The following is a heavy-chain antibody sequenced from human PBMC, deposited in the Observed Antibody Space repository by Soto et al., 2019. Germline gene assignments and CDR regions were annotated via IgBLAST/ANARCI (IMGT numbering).Heavy chain of an antibody. J-gene: IGHJ5*02. CDR3: ARTPAGEDTAMVTSWFDP. Sequence: GGSLRLSCAASGFTFDDYGMSWVRQAPGKGLEWVSGINWNGGSTGYADSVKGRFTISRDNAKNSLYLQMNSLRAEDTALYHCARTPAGEDTAMVTSWFDPWGQGTLVTVSS. CDR2: INWNGGST. D-gene: IGHD5-18*01. CDR1: GFTFDDYG. V-gene: IGHV3-20*01.